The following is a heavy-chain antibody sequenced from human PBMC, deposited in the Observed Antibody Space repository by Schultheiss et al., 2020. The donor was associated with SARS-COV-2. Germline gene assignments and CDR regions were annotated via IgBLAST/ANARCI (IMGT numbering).Heavy chain of an antibody. CDR1: GFTFSSYA. CDR3: ARSYQLLMYYFDY. Sequence: GGSLRLSCAASGFTFSSYAMSWVRQAPGKGLEWVAVIWYDGSNKYYADSVKGRFTISRDNSKNTLYLQMNSLRAEDTAVYYCARSYQLLMYYFDYWGQGTLVTVSS. J-gene: IGHJ4*02. D-gene: IGHD2-2*01. V-gene: IGHV3-33*08. CDR2: IWYDGSNK.